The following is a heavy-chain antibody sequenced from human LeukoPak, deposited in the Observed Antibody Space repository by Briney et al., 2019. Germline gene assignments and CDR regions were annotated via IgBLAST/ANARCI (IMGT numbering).Heavy chain of an antibody. V-gene: IGHV4-59*01. J-gene: IGHJ6*03. D-gene: IGHD5-12*01. Sequence: PSETLSLTCTVSGGSISGYYWSWIRQPPGKGLEWIGYIYYTGSTNHNPSLKSRATISVDTSKNQFSLKLSSVTAADTAVYYCARVVYSGYDFRGAMDVWGKGTTVTVSS. CDR3: ARVVYSGYDFRGAMDV. CDR2: IYYTGST. CDR1: GGSISGYY.